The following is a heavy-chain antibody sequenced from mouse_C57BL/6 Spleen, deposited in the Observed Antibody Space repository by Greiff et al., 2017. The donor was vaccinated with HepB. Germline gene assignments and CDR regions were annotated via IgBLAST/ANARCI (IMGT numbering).Heavy chain of an antibody. D-gene: IGHD2-4*01. Sequence: EVQLVESGGGLVKPGGSLKLSCAASGFTFSDYGMHWVRQAPEKGLEWVAYISSGSSTIYYADTVKGRFTISRDNAKNTLFLQMTSLGSEDAAMYYCAYDYDVYFDVWGTGTTVTVSS. CDR3: AYDYDVYFDV. CDR2: ISSGSSTI. V-gene: IGHV5-17*01. CDR1: GFTFSDYG. J-gene: IGHJ1*03.